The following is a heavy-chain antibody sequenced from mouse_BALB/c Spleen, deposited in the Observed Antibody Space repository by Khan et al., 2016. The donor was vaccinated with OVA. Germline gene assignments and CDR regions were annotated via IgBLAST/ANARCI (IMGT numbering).Heavy chain of an antibody. Sequence: EVKLEESGPGLVKPSQSLSLTCTVTGYSITSDYAWNWIRQFPGHKLEWMGYISYSGSTNYNPSLKSRISITRDTSKNQFFLQLNSVTTEDTATYYCARDGSRYYYAMDYWGQGTSVTVSS. CDR3: ARDGSRYYYAMDY. D-gene: IGHD2-3*01. CDR2: ISYSGST. CDR1: GYSITSDYA. V-gene: IGHV3-2*02. J-gene: IGHJ4*01.